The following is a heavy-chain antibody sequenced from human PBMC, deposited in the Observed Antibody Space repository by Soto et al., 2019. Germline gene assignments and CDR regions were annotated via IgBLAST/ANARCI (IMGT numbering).Heavy chain of an antibody. J-gene: IGHJ2*01. Sequence: QVQLQESGPGLVKPSETLSLTCTVSGGSISSYYWSWIRQPPGKGLEWIGYIYYSGSTNYNPSLRSRGTISVDTPKNQFSRKLSSVTAADTAVEYCARGGGDYYEGGGYFELWGRGPLVTVSS. CDR3: ARGGGDYYEGGGYFEL. V-gene: IGHV4-59*01. D-gene: IGHD2-21*01. CDR2: IYYSGST. CDR1: GGSISSYY.